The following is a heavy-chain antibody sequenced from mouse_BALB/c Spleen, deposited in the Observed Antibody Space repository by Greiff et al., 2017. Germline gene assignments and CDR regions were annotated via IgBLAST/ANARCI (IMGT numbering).Heavy chain of an antibody. CDR3: TRPVTGTAWFAC. J-gene: IGHJ3*01. CDR1: GYTFTSYT. Sequence: VQLQQSAAELARPGASVKMSCKASGYTFTSYTMHWVKQRPGQGLEWIGYINPSSGYTEYNQKFKDKTTLTADKSSSTAYMQLSSLTSEDSAVYYCTRPVTGTAWFACWGQGTLVTVSA. V-gene: IGHV1-4*02. CDR2: INPSSGYT. D-gene: IGHD4-1*01.